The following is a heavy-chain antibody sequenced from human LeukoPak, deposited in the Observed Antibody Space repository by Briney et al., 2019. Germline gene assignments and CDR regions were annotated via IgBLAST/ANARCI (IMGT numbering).Heavy chain of an antibody. V-gene: IGHV1-18*01. D-gene: IGHD2-15*01. CDR2: INGYNGYT. Sequence: ASVKVSCKTSGYTFTTFGITWVRQAPGQGLGWMGWINGYNGYTNYAQRFQGRVSMTTDTSTSTAYMELGSLSSDDTAVYYCARNTSTTHYDYWGQGTLVTVSS. CDR1: GYTFTTFG. J-gene: IGHJ4*02. CDR3: ARNTSTTHYDY.